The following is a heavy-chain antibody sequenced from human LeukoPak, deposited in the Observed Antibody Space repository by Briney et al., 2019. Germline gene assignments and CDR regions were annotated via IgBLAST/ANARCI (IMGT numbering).Heavy chain of an antibody. D-gene: IGHD2-15*01. V-gene: IGHV1-46*01. CDR2: INPGGGRT. CDR1: GYTFTNYY. Sequence: ASVKVSCKASGYTFTNYYIHWVRQAPGQGLQWMGVINPGGGRTNYAQKFQGRVTMTRDMSTSTVYMELSSLRSEDTAVYYCARECCGDSHYYSYMDVWGKGTTVTVSS. J-gene: IGHJ6*03. CDR3: ARECCGDSHYYSYMDV.